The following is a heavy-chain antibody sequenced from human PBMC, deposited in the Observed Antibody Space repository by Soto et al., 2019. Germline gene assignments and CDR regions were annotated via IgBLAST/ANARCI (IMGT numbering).Heavy chain of an antibody. D-gene: IGHD6-13*01. CDR2: IYYSGST. Sequence: PSETLSLTCTVSGGSISSYYWSWIRQPPGKGLEWIGYIYYSGSTNYNPSLKSRVTISVDTSKNQFSLKLSSVTAADTAVYYCARAHFIAAAAPNWFDPWGQGTLVTVSS. J-gene: IGHJ5*02. CDR3: ARAHFIAAAAPNWFDP. CDR1: GGSISSYY. V-gene: IGHV4-59*01.